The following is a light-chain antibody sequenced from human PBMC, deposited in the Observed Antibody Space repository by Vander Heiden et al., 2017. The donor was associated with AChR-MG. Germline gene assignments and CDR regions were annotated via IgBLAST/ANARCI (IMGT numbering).Light chain of an antibody. J-gene: IGKJ1*01. CDR2: AAS. V-gene: IGKV1-39*01. Sequence: DIQMTQSPSSLSASVGDRVTITCRASQSISNYLNWYQQKPGKAPKLLMYAASTLQSGVPSRFSGSGSGTDFTLTISSLQPEDFAIYYCQQSDSTPWTFGQGTKVEIK. CDR3: QQSDSTPWT. CDR1: QSISNY.